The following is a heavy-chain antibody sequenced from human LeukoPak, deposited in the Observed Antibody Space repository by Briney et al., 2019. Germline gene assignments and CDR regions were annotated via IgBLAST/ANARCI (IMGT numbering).Heavy chain of an antibody. J-gene: IGHJ3*02. D-gene: IGHD6-19*01. CDR1: GFTFSNYA. CDR2: ISSSGGCT. V-gene: IGHV3-23*01. Sequence: GESLRLSCAASGFTFSNYAMSWVRQAPGKGLEWVSGISSSGGCTYYADSVKGRFTISRDNSKNPLFLQMNSLRAEETAVYYGAKFGSGWYYGASDIWGQGTMVTISS. CDR3: AKFGSGWYYGASDI.